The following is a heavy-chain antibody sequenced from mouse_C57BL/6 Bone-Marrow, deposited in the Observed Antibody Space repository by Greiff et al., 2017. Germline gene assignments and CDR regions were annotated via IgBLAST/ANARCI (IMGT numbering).Heavy chain of an antibody. CDR3: ARPIYDGYCAGCYLDV. CDR2: IDPEDGET. D-gene: IGHD2-3*01. J-gene: IGHJ1*03. Sequence: VQLKESGAELVKPGASVKLSCTASGFNIKDYYMHWVKQRTEQGLEWIGRIDPEDGETKYAPKFQGKATIPADTSSNTAYLQLSSLTSEDTAVCYCARPIYDGYCAGCYLDVWGTGTTVTVSS. CDR1: GFNIKDYY. V-gene: IGHV14-2*01.